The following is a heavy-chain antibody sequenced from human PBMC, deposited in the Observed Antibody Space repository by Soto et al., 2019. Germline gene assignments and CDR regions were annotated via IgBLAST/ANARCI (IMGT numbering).Heavy chain of an antibody. V-gene: IGHV1-8*02. CDR3: ARMASAGTLNWFDP. Sequence: ASVKVSCKASGYTFINFDISWVRQAAGQGLEWLGWMNPGSGQTGYASKFQGRVAMTRDASTGTSHLELSSLTSDDTAVYYCARMASAGTLNWFDPWGQGTLVTVSS. CDR1: GYTFINFD. D-gene: IGHD6-13*01. J-gene: IGHJ5*02. CDR2: MNPGSGQT.